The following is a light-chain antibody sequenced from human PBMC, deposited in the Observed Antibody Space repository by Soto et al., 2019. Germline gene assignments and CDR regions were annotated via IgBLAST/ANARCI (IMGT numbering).Light chain of an antibody. CDR3: QQRSNWPIT. CDR2: DAF. V-gene: IGKV3-11*01. CDR1: QSVSMS. J-gene: IGKJ5*01. Sequence: PGARASLSCRASQSVSMSLAWYQQKPGQAPRLLMYDAFNRATGIAARFSGSGSGTDFTLTISSLEPEDFAVYYCQQRSNWPITFGQGTRLEIK.